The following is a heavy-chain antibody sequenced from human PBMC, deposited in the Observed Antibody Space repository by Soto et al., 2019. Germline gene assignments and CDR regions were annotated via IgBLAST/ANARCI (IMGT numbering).Heavy chain of an antibody. CDR3: AKDGIRGNYDILTGYSSNWFDP. CDR1: GFTFSSYA. J-gene: IGHJ5*02. V-gene: IGHV3-23*01. Sequence: GGSLRLSCAASGFTFSSYAMSWVRQAPGKGLEWVSAISGSGGSTYYADSVKGRFTISRDNSKNTLYLQMNSLRAEDTAVYYCAKDGIRGNYDILTGYSSNWFDPWGQGTLVTVS. CDR2: ISGSGGST. D-gene: IGHD3-9*01.